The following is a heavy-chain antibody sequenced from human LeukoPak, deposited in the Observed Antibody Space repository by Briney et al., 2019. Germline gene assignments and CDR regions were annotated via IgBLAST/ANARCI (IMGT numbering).Heavy chain of an antibody. CDR1: GFTFSSYS. Sequence: GGSLRLSCAASGFTFSSYSMNWVRQAPGKGLEWVSSISSSSSYIYYADSVKGRFTISRDNAKNSLYLQMNSLSAEDTAVYYCARERGGGGWQQLVYFDYWGQGNLVTVSS. V-gene: IGHV3-21*01. D-gene: IGHD6-13*01. CDR3: ARERGGGGWQQLVYFDY. J-gene: IGHJ4*02. CDR2: ISSSSSYI.